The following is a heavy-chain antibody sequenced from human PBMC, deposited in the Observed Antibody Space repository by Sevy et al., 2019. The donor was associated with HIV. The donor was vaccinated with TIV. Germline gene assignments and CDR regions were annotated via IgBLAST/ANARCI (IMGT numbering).Heavy chain of an antibody. J-gene: IGHJ4*02. CDR1: GYTLTKLS. CDR3: TTGFPGEYPECGGVRCYTDSFAH. Sequence: ASVKVSCKLSGYTLTKLSMHWVRQAPGKGLEWMGGFDPEDDETIYAQNFQGRITMTEDPTTDPAYMELNSLKSEDTAVLYCTTGFPGEYPECGGVRCYTDSFAHWGQGTLVTVSS. V-gene: IGHV1-24*01. CDR2: FDPEDDET. D-gene: IGHD2-2*02.